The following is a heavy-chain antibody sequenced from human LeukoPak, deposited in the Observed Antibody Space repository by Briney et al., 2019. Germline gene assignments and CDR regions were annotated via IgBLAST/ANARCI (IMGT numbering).Heavy chain of an antibody. Sequence: SETLSLTCTVSGGSISSGDYYWSWIRQPPGKGLEWIGYIYYSGSTYYNPSLKSRVTILVDTSKNQFSLKLSSVTAADTAVYYCARGAAAAETEFDPWGQGTLVTVSS. D-gene: IGHD6-13*01. CDR1: GGSISSGDYY. V-gene: IGHV4-30-4*01. CDR2: IYYSGST. CDR3: ARGAAAAETEFDP. J-gene: IGHJ5*02.